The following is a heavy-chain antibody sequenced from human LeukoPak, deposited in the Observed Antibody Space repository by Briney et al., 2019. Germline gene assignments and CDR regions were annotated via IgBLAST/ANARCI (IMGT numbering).Heavy chain of an antibody. CDR1: GFTFSSYS. CDR3: ARGASGSVVALDQ. J-gene: IGHJ4*02. D-gene: IGHD2-15*01. V-gene: IGHV3-21*01. Sequence: GGSLRLSCAASGFTFSSYSMNWVRQAPGKGLEWVSSISSSSSYIYYADSVKGRFTISRDNAKNSLYLQMNSLRAEDTAVYYCARGASGSVVALDQWGQGTLVTVSS. CDR2: ISSSSSYI.